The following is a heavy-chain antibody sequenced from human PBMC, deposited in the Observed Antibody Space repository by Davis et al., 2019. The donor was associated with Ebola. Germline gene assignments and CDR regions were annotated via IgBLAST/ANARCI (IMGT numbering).Heavy chain of an antibody. J-gene: IGHJ3*02. CDR3: ARDKGRWLQPDAFDI. Sequence: SVTVSCKASGGTFSSYAISWVRQAPGQGLEWMGGIIPIFGTANYAQKFQGRVTITADKSTITAYMELSSLRSEDTAVYYCARDKGRWLQPDAFDIWGQGTMVTVSS. CDR1: GGTFSSYA. V-gene: IGHV1-69*06. CDR2: IIPIFGTA. D-gene: IGHD5-24*01.